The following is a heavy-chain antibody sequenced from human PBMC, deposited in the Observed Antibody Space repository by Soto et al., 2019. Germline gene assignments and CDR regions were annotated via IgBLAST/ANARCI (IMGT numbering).Heavy chain of an antibody. Sequence: QVQLVQSGAEVKKPGSSVKVSCKASGGTFSSYTISWVRQAPGQGLEWMGRIIPILGIANYAQKFQGRVTITADXXTXTXXMELSSLRSEDTAVYYCASRAGSSGYYDYYYGMDVWGQGTTVTVSS. V-gene: IGHV1-69*02. D-gene: IGHD3-22*01. J-gene: IGHJ6*02. CDR1: GGTFSSYT. CDR3: ASRAGSSGYYDYYYGMDV. CDR2: IIPILGIA.